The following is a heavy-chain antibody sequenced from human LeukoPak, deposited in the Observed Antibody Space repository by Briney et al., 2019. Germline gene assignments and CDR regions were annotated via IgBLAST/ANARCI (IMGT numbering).Heavy chain of an antibody. CDR2: IRYDGSNK. Sequence: GGSLRLSCAASGFTFSSYGMHWVRQAPGKGLEWVAFIRYDGSNKYYADSVKGRFTISRDNSKNTLYLQMNSLRAEDTAVYYCAKDPGQYSSGWYHPDYWGLGTLVTVSS. CDR1: GFTFSSYG. CDR3: AKDPGQYSSGWYHPDY. J-gene: IGHJ4*02. D-gene: IGHD6-19*01. V-gene: IGHV3-30*02.